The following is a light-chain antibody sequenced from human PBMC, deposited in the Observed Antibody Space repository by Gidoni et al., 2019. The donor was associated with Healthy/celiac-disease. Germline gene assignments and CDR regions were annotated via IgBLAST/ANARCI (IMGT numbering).Light chain of an antibody. CDR2: SNN. CDR1: SSNIGSNY. Sequence: QSVLTQPPSASGTPGQRVTISCSGSSSNIGSNYVYWYQQLPGTAPKLLIYSNNQRPSGVPDRFSGSKSDTSASLAISGLRSEDEADYYCAAWDDSLSGHVVFGGGTKLTVL. J-gene: IGLJ2*01. CDR3: AAWDDSLSGHVV. V-gene: IGLV1-47*02.